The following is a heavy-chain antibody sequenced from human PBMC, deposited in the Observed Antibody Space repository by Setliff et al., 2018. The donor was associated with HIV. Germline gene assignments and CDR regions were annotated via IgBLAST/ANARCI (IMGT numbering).Heavy chain of an antibody. CDR2: IYFSGST. CDR1: GASISSGNYY. J-gene: IGHJ5*02. V-gene: IGHV4-30-4*08. Sequence: PSETLSLTCNVSGASISSGNYYWSWIRQPPGKGLEWSGYIYFSGSTYYTPSLKIRLTISLDTSKNQFSLKLNSVTAADTAVYYCARYGGSYSSHWFDPWGQGTLVTVSS. D-gene: IGHD1-26*01. CDR3: ARYGGSYSSHWFDP.